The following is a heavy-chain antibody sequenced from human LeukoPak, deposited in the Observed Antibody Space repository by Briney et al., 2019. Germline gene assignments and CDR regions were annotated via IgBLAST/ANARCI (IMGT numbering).Heavy chain of an antibody. CDR2: IRSKANSYAT. J-gene: IGHJ6*03. D-gene: IGHD3-16*02. CDR3: ARLNRDTSQGYMDV. CDR1: GFTFSGSA. Sequence: GGSLRLSCAASGFTFSGSAMHWVRQASGKGLEWVGRIRSKANSYATAFGASVKSRFTISGDDSKNTAYLQMNSLKTEDTAVYYCARLNRDTSQGYMDVWGKGTTVTVSS. V-gene: IGHV3-73*01.